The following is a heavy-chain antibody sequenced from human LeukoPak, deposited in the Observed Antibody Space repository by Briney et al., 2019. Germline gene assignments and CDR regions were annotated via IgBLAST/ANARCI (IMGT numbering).Heavy chain of an antibody. CDR2: IYTSGST. CDR1: GGSISSGSYY. J-gene: IGHJ5*02. CDR3: ARGLVPAAISIWFDP. V-gene: IGHV4-61*02. D-gene: IGHD2-2*01. Sequence: SETLSLTCTVSGGSISSGSYYWSWIRQPAGKGPEWIGRIYTSGSTNYNPSLKSRVTISVDTSKNQFSLKLSSVTAADTAVYYCARGLVPAAISIWFDPWGQGTLVTVSS.